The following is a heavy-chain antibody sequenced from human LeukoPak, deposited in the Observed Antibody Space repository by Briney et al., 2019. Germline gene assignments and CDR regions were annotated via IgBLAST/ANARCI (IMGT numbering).Heavy chain of an antibody. Sequence: GGSLRLSCAASGFTFSSYSMNWVRQAPGKGLEWVSSISSSSSYIYYADSVKGRFTISRDNAKNSLYLQMNSLRAEDTAVYYCASTDSSSWYGDAFDIWGQGTMVTVSS. CDR1: GFTFSSYS. CDR3: ASTDSSSWYGDAFDI. V-gene: IGHV3-21*01. D-gene: IGHD6-13*01. J-gene: IGHJ3*02. CDR2: ISSSSSYI.